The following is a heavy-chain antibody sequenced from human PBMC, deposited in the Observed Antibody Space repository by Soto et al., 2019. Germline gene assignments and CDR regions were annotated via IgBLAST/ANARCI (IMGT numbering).Heavy chain of an antibody. Sequence: GSLRLSCAASGFTFSSYAMSWVRQAPGKGLEWVSAISGSGGGTYYADSVKGRFTISRDNSKNTLYLQMNSLRAEDTAVYYCAKGDSSNWYRPNWFDPWGQGTLVTVSS. CDR1: GFTFSSYA. D-gene: IGHD6-13*01. J-gene: IGHJ5*02. CDR3: AKGDSSNWYRPNWFDP. CDR2: ISGSGGGT. V-gene: IGHV3-23*01.